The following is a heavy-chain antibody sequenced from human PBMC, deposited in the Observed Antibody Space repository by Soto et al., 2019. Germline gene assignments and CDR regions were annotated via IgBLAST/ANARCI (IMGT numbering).Heavy chain of an antibody. CDR1: GGSISSYS. CDR2: GSTSGST. V-gene: IGHV4-4*07. J-gene: IGHJ2*01. D-gene: IGHD3-10*01. Sequence: QVQLQESGPGLVKPSETLSLTCTVFGGSISSYSWNWIRQPAGKGLEWIGRGSTSGSTNYNPSLKSRVTMSLDTSRNQFSLKLSSMTAADTAVYYCARDLWFGELSHWYFDLWGRGSLVTVSS. CDR3: ARDLWFGELSHWYFDL.